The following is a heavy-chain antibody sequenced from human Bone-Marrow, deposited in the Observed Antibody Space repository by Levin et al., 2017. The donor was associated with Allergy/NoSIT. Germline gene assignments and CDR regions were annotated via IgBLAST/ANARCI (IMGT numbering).Heavy chain of an antibody. CDR3: ARESYDSSGYYGPDY. CDR1: GFSFSDYS. D-gene: IGHD3-22*01. Sequence: GESLKISCAASGFSFSDYSINWVRQAPGKGLEWVAYISSSSTSIFYADSVKGRFTVSRDNAKNSLYLQMNSLRAEDTAVYYCARESYDSSGYYGPDYWRQGTLVTVSS. J-gene: IGHJ4*02. CDR2: ISSSSTSI. V-gene: IGHV3-48*01.